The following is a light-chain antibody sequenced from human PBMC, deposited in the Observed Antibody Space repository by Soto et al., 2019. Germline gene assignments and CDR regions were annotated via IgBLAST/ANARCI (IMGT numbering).Light chain of an antibody. CDR2: KAS. V-gene: IGKV1-5*03. Sequence: DIEMTQSPSTLSASVGDRVTITCKASQSISSWLAWYQQKPGQAPKLLIYKASSLESGVPSRFRGSGSGTDFTLIISGLQAEDFATYYCLQHYSYPFTFGQGTRLEIK. CDR1: QSISSW. CDR3: LQHYSYPFT. J-gene: IGKJ5*01.